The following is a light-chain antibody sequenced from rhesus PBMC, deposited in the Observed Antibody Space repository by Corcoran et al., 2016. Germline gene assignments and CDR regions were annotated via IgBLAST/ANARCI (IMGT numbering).Light chain of an antibody. CDR3: QQYSNWPT. J-gene: IGKJ3*01. Sequence: EIVLTQSPATLSLSPGERATLSCRASQSVSSSLAWYQQKPGQAPRLLIYGSSSRATCIPARLSGSWSGTDFTLTISSLEPEDFAVYYCQQYSNWPTFGPGTKLDIK. CDR2: GSS. V-gene: IGKV3-42*03. CDR1: QSVSSS.